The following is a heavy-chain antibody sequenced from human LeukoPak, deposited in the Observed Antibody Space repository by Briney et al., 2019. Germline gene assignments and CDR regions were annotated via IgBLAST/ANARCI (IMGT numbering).Heavy chain of an antibody. Sequence: SETLSLTCTVSGYSISSGYYWGWIRQPPGKGLEWIGSIYHSGSTYYNPSLKSRVTISVDTSKNQFSLKLSSVTAADTAVYYCARAKAVAGTRYNWFDPWGQGTLVTVSS. CDR3: ARAKAVAGTRYNWFDP. V-gene: IGHV4-38-2*02. D-gene: IGHD6-19*01. J-gene: IGHJ5*02. CDR1: GYSISSGYY. CDR2: IYHSGST.